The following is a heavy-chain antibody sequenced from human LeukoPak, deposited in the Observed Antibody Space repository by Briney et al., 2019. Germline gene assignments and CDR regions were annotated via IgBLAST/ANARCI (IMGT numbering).Heavy chain of an antibody. Sequence: PGGSLRLSCAASGFTFSSYAMHWARQAPGKGLEWVAVISYDGSNKYYADSVKGRFTISRDNSKNTLYLQMNSLRAEDTAVYYCAELGITMIGGVWGKGTTVTISS. CDR2: ISYDGSNK. J-gene: IGHJ6*04. V-gene: IGHV3-30*04. CDR3: AELGITMIGGV. CDR1: GFTFSSYA. D-gene: IGHD3-10*02.